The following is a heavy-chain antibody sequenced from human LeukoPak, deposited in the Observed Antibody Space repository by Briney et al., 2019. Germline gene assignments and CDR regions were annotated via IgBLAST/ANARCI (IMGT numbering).Heavy chain of an antibody. Sequence: PGGSLRLSCAASGFTFDDFGMHWVRQGPGKGLEWASGISWNSGSIGYADSVKGRFTISRDNAKSSLYLQMNSLRAEDTALYYCAKDKRRYYGSGSYYYWGQGTLVTVSS. CDR2: ISWNSGSI. J-gene: IGHJ4*02. V-gene: IGHV3-9*01. CDR1: GFTFDDFG. CDR3: AKDKRRYYGSGSYYY. D-gene: IGHD3-10*01.